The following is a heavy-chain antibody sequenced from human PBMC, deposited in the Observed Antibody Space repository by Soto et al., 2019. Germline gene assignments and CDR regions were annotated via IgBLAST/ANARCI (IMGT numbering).Heavy chain of an antibody. Sequence: EVQLLESGGGLVQPGGSLRLSCAASGFNFGSYAMSWVRQAPGKGLEWVSGISGSGGSPYYPDSVQGRFTISKDKSNDTLYLHLTSLRAEDTAVYYCAKGMETEYRGAFDSWGQGTLVTVSS. D-gene: IGHD1-26*01. CDR1: GFNFGSYA. CDR2: ISGSGGSP. J-gene: IGHJ4*02. V-gene: IGHV3-23*01. CDR3: AKGMETEYRGAFDS.